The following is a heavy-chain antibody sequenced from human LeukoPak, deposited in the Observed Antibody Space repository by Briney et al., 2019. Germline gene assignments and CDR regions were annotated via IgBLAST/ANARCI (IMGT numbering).Heavy chain of an antibody. V-gene: IGHV4-59*01. CDR2: IYHSGNT. Sequence: KPSETLSLTCSVSDVSISTSYWSWIRQPPGRGLEWIGYIYHSGNTHYNPSLKSRLTISVDKTKNQFSLKVSSVTAADTAVYYCARATSSYFYYMDVWGKGTTVTISS. J-gene: IGHJ6*03. CDR1: DVSISTSY. CDR3: ARATSSYFYYMDV. D-gene: IGHD5-12*01.